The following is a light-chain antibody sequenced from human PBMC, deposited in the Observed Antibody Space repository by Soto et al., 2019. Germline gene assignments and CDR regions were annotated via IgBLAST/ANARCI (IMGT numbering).Light chain of an antibody. CDR3: QQYGSSPF. J-gene: IGKJ4*01. CDR2: GAF. V-gene: IGKV3-15*01. CDR1: QSVSSN. Sequence: EIVMTQSPVTLSVSPGERATLSCRASQSVSSNLAWYQQKPGQAPSLLIYGAFTRATGIPARFSGTGSGTEFTLTISSLQSEDFALYYCQQYGSSPFFGGGTKVDIK.